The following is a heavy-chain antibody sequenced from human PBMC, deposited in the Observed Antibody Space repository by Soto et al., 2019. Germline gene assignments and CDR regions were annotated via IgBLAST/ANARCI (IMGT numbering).Heavy chain of an antibody. CDR2: ISLDGSNK. D-gene: IGHD3-22*01. CDR3: ARDEDVSGYYSYLDN. CDR1: GFTFSDYG. Sequence: GGSLRLSCAASGFTFSDYGMHWVRQAPGKGLEWVAIISLDGSNKYYADSVKGRFTISRDNSKNTLYLQVNSLRAEDTAVYYCARDEDVSGYYSYLDNWGQGTMVTVSS. V-gene: IGHV3-33*05. J-gene: IGHJ4*02.